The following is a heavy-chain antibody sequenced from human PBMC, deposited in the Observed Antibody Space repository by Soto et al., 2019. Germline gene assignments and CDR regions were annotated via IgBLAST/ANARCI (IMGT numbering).Heavy chain of an antibody. CDR2: ISAYNGNT. CDR3: AIDHYDSSGYSGD. Sequence: QVQLVQSGTEVKKPGASVKVSCKASGYTFPSYGFSCVRQAPGQGLEWMGWISAYNGNTHYAQKLQDRFTMTTDTSTSTAYMELRSLRSDDSAVYYWAIDHYDSSGYSGDWGQGTLVTVSS. J-gene: IGHJ4*02. D-gene: IGHD3-22*01. CDR1: GYTFPSYG. V-gene: IGHV1-18*04.